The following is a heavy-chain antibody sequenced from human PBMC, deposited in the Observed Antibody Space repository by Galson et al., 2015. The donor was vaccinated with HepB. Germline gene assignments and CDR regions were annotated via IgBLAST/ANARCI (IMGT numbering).Heavy chain of an antibody. CDR3: ARDQSFPLYNDFLSGRTATIEYFAMDV. D-gene: IGHD3-3*01. CDR1: GYPFVDYA. V-gene: IGHV1-3*01. CDR2: LNAGKADT. J-gene: IGHJ6*02. Sequence: SVKVSCKASGYPFVDYAMHWVRQAPGQSLEWMGWLNAGKADTKYSQKFHDRVTITWDTSANTAYMEVRSLRSEDTAIYYCARDQSFPLYNDFLSGRTATIEYFAMDVWGQGTTVTVSS.